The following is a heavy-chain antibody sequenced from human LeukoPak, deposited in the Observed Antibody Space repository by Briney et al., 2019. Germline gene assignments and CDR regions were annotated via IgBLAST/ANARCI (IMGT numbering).Heavy chain of an antibody. D-gene: IGHD1-26*01. CDR3: ARDIRAVGATLYFDY. V-gene: IGHV3-11*01. CDR1: GFTFSNYY. CDR2: ISGSGGDI. J-gene: IGHJ4*02. Sequence: GGSLRLSCAASGFTFSNYYMSWIRQTPGKGLEWLSYISGSGGDIHYADSVKGRFTISRDNAKNSLYPQMNSLRAEDTAMYYCARDIRAVGATLYFDYWGQGILVTVSS.